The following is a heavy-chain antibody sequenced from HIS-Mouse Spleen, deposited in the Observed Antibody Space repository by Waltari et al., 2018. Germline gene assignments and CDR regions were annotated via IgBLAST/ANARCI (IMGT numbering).Heavy chain of an antibody. CDR1: GGSISSSSYY. J-gene: IGHJ2*01. CDR2: IYYSGRT. Sequence: QLQLQESGPGLVKPSETLSLTCTVSGGSISSSSYYWVWIRQPPGKGLEWIGSIYYSGRTYYNPPLKSRVTISVDTSKNQFSRKLSAVTAADTAVYYCAREIPYSSSWYDWYFDLWGRGTLVTVSS. V-gene: IGHV4-39*07. D-gene: IGHD6-13*01. CDR3: AREIPYSSSWYDWYFDL.